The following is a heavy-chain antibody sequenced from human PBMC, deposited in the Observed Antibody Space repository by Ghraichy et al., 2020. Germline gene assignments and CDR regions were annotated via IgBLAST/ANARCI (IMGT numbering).Heavy chain of an antibody. CDR1: GFTFSRHS. J-gene: IGHJ4*02. D-gene: IGHD6-13*01. CDR3: ARGPGSGSWTIDY. V-gene: IGHV3-30-3*01. CDR2: MSYDGSDT. Sequence: GGSLRLPCTASGFTFSRHSMHWVRQAPGKGLEWVALMSYDGSDTHYADSVKGRFNISRDNSKNTLYLQMDSLSVDDTAVYFCARGPGSGSWTIDYWGRGTLVTVSS.